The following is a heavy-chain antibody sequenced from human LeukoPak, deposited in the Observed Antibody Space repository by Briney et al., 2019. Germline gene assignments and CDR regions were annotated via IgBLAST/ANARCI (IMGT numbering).Heavy chain of an antibody. D-gene: IGHD3-3*02. J-gene: IGHJ4*02. Sequence: PSETLSLTCTVSGGSISSGGYYWSWIRQHPGKGLEWIGYIYYSGSTYYNPSLKSRVTISVDTSKNQFSLKLSSVTAADTAVYYCARGVAGLAFFDYWGQGTLVTVSS. V-gene: IGHV4-31*03. CDR2: IYYSGST. CDR1: GGSISSGGYY. CDR3: ARGVAGLAFFDY.